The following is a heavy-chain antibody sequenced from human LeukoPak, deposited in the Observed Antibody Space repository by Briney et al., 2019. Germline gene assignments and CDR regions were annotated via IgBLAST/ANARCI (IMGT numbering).Heavy chain of an antibody. J-gene: IGHJ4*02. V-gene: IGHV3-9*01. D-gene: IGHD1-26*01. CDR3: AKTRGSYRPFDY. CDR2: ISWNSGSI. Sequence: GGSLRLSCAASGFTFDDYAMHWVRQAPGKGLEWVSGISWNSGSIGYADSVKGRFTISRDNAKNSLYLQMNSLRAEDTALYYCAKTRGSYRPFDYWGQGALVTVSS. CDR1: GFTFDDYA.